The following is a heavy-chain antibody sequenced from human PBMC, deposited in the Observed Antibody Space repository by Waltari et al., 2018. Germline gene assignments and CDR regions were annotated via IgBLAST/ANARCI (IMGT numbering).Heavy chain of an antibody. J-gene: IGHJ6*02. Sequence: EVQLVESGGGLIQPGGSLRLSWAAPGLLVINNYMSWVRQAPGKGLEWVSVTKGGGNTFYSDSVKGRFTISTDDSSNTLSLQMNSLRVEDTAVYYCASDPGFANGMDGWGQGTTVTVSS. CDR3: ASDPGFANGMDG. CDR1: GLLVINNY. CDR2: TKGGGNT. V-gene: IGHV3-53*01.